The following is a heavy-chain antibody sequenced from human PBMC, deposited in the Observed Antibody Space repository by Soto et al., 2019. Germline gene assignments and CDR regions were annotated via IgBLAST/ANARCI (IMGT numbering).Heavy chain of an antibody. D-gene: IGHD3-22*01. J-gene: IGHJ3*02. V-gene: IGHV4-31*03. CDR1: GGSISSGGCY. CDR2: IYYSGST. CDR3: ARVTTMIVVVMFPDAFDI. Sequence: QVQLQESGPGLVKPSQTLSLTCTVSGGSISSGGCYWSWIRQHPGKGLEWIGYIYYSGSTYYNPSLKSRVTISVDTSKNQFSLKLSSVTAADTAVYYCARVTTMIVVVMFPDAFDIWGQGTMVTVSS.